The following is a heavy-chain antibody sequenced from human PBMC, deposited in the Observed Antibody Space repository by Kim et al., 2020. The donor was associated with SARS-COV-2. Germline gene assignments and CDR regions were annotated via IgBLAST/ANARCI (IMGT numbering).Heavy chain of an antibody. CDR2: ST. CDR3: ARGAVAGFDP. Sequence: STNYNPSLKSRVTISVDTSKNQFSLKLSSVTAADTAVYYCARGAVAGFDPWGQGTLVTVSS. D-gene: IGHD6-19*01. J-gene: IGHJ5*02. V-gene: IGHV4-34*01.